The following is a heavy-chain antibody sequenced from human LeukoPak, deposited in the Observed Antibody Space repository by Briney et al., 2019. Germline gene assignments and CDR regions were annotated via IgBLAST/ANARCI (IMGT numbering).Heavy chain of an antibody. V-gene: IGHV1-69*04. CDR2: IIPILGIA. J-gene: IGHJ3*02. CDR1: GGTFSTYA. CDR3: ARGQPRGAFDI. Sequence: SVKVSFKAFGGTFSTYAISWGRQAPGQGLEWMGRIIPILGIANYEQKFQGRVTITADKSTSTAYMELSSLRSEDTAVYYCARGQPRGAFDIWGQGTMVTVSS. D-gene: IGHD1-14*01.